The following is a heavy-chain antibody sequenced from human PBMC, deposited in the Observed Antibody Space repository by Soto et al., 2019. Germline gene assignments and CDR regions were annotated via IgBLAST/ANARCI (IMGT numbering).Heavy chain of an antibody. CDR2: ISYDGSKR. D-gene: IGHD6-13*01. CDR3: AKVASAGVGYFYYAMDV. J-gene: IGHJ6*02. CDR1: GSTFSSYA. Sequence: GGSLRLSCAASGSTFSSYAMHWVRQAPGKGLEWVAVISYDGSKRYYADSVKGRFTISRDNSKNTLYLQMNSLRTEDTAVYYCAKVASAGVGYFYYAMDVWGQGTTVTVSS. V-gene: IGHV3-30*18.